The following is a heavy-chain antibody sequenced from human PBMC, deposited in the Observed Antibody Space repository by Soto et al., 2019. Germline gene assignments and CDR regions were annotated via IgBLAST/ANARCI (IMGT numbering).Heavy chain of an antibody. V-gene: IGHV1-69*06. Sequence: QVQLVQSGAEVKKPGSSVKVSCKASGGTFSSYAISWVRQAPGQGLEWMGGIIPIFGTANYAQKFQGRVTITADKSTSTAYMELSSLRSEDTAVYYCARASRIMITFGGVIVRGPWDLWGQGTLVTVSS. D-gene: IGHD3-16*02. CDR1: GGTFSSYA. J-gene: IGHJ4*02. CDR2: IIPIFGTA. CDR3: ARASRIMITFGGVIVRGPWDL.